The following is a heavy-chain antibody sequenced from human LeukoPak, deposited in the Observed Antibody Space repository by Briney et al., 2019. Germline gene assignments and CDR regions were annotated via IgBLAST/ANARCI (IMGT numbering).Heavy chain of an antibody. V-gene: IGHV4-39*02. CDR1: GGSISSSSYY. J-gene: IGHJ4*02. CDR2: IYYSGST. Sequence: SETLSLTCAVSGGSISSSSYYGGWIRQPPGKGLQWIGSIYYSGSTYYSPSLKSRVTISVDTSKNHFSLKLSSVTAADTAVYYCARASGSYYEDFDYWGQGTLVTVSS. CDR3: ARASGSYYEDFDY. D-gene: IGHD1-26*01.